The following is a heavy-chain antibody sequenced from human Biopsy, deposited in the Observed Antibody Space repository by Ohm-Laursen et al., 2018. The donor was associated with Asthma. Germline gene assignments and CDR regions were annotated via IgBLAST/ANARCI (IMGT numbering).Heavy chain of an antibody. Sequence: SLRLSCAASGFTFSSYSMNWVRQAPGKGLEWVSSISSSSSYIYYADSVKGRSTISRDNSKNSLYLQMNSLRAEDTAVYYCARVWQLATLDYWGQGTLVTVSS. CDR1: GFTFSSYS. J-gene: IGHJ4*02. V-gene: IGHV3-21*01. D-gene: IGHD6-13*01. CDR2: ISSSSSYI. CDR3: ARVWQLATLDY.